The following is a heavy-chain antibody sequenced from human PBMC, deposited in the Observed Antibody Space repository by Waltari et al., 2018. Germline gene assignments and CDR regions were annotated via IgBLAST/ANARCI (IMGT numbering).Heavy chain of an antibody. CDR2: IYTSGST. CDR3: ARFTVAAIDY. D-gene: IGHD6-19*01. CDR1: GGSISSGSYY. Sequence: QVQLQESGPGLVKPSQTLSLTCTVSGGSISSGSYYWRWSRQPAGKGLEWIGYIYTSGSTNYNPSLKSRVTISVDTSKNQFSLKLSSVTAADTAVYYRARFTVAAIDYWGQGTLVTVSS. J-gene: IGHJ4*02. V-gene: IGHV4-61*09.